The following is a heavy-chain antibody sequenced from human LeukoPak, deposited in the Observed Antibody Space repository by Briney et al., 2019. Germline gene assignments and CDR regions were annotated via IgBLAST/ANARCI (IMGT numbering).Heavy chain of an antibody. Sequence: GESLKISCKGSGYLFTHYWIAWVRQMPGKGLEWMGIIYPADSDTRYSPSFQGQVTISADKSISTAYLQWSSLKASGTAMYYCARGDTTMVPGYFDYWGQGTLVTVSS. J-gene: IGHJ4*02. CDR3: ARGDTTMVPGYFDY. D-gene: IGHD5-18*01. CDR2: IYPADSDT. V-gene: IGHV5-51*01. CDR1: GYLFTHYW.